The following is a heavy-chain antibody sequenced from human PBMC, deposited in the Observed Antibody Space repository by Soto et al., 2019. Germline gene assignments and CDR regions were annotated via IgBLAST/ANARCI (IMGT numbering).Heavy chain of an antibody. Sequence: QLVESGGGLIQPGGSLSLSCAASGFTVSSSYMSWVRQAPGRGLEWVSVIYSGGSTHYADSVKGRFTISRDGSKKTVFHHMNSLRGEDTAVYYCARDWGGDAGWYWYFDLWGRGTLVTVSS. D-gene: IGHD3-10*01. CDR2: IYSGGST. J-gene: IGHJ2*01. CDR3: ARDWGGDAGWYWYFDL. V-gene: IGHV3-53*01. CDR1: GFTVSSSY.